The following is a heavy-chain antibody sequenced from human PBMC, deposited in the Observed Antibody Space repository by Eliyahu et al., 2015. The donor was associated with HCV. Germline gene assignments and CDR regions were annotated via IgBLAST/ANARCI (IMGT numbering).Heavy chain of an antibody. Sequence: EVQLVQSGAEVKKPGESLKXSCKAAGYSFTSYWIGWVRQMPGKGLEWMGIIYPSDSDTRYSPSFQGQVTISVDKSISTVYLQWDSLKTSDTAIYYCARQRGSYPDALDTWGQGTVVTVSS. J-gene: IGHJ3*02. D-gene: IGHD1-26*01. CDR3: ARQRGSYPDALDT. CDR1: GYSFTSYW. CDR2: IYPSDSDT. V-gene: IGHV5-51*01.